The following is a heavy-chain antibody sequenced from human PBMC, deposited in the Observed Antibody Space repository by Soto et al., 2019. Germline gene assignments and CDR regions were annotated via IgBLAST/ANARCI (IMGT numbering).Heavy chain of an antibody. Sequence: GGSLRLSCAASGFTFSSYWMHWVRQAPGKGLVWVSRINSDGSSTSYADSVKGRFTISRDNAKNTRYLQMNSLRAEDTAVYYCARGGDDSGWSEDYYYGMDVWGQGTTVTVSS. CDR1: GFTFSSYW. CDR2: INSDGSST. D-gene: IGHD6-19*01. V-gene: IGHV3-74*01. J-gene: IGHJ6*02. CDR3: ARGGDDSGWSEDYYYGMDV.